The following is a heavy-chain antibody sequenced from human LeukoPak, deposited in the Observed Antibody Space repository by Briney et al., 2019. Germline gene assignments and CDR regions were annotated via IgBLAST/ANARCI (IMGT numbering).Heavy chain of an antibody. Sequence: PSETLSLTCTVSGGSISSSSYYWGWIRQPPGKGLEWIGSIYYSGSTYYNPSLKSRVTISVDTSKNQFSLKLSSVTAADTAVYYCAKDQSGYDYGYLFDYWGQGTLVTVSS. J-gene: IGHJ4*02. V-gene: IGHV4-39*07. CDR3: AKDQSGYDYGYLFDY. D-gene: IGHD5-12*01. CDR2: IYYSGST. CDR1: GGSISSSSYY.